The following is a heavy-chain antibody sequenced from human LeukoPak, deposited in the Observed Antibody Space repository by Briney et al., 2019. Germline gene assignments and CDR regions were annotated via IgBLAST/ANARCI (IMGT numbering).Heavy chain of an antibody. J-gene: IGHJ4*02. CDR3: ARDKGELLHYFDY. CDR2: ISTYNGNT. Sequence: EASVKVSCXASGYTFTTYGITWVRQAPGQGLEWMGWISTYNGNTNYAQHLQGRVTMTTDTSTSTAYMKLRSLRSDDTAVYYCARDKGELLHYFDYWGQGTLVTVSS. V-gene: IGHV1-18*01. CDR1: GYTFTTYG. D-gene: IGHD1-26*01.